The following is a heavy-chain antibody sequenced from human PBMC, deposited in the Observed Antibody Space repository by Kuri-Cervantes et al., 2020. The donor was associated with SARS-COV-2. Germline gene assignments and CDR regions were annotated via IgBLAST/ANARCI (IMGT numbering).Heavy chain of an antibody. Sequence: GESLKISCAASGFTFSSYWMHWVRQAPGKGLVWVSRINSDGSSTSYADSVKGRFTISRDNAKNTLYLQMNSLRAEDTAVYYCARDLGADIVVVPAAGYMDVWGKGTTVTASS. CDR3: ARDLGADIVVVPAAGYMDV. CDR2: INSDGSST. V-gene: IGHV3-74*01. D-gene: IGHD2-2*01. CDR1: GFTFSSYW. J-gene: IGHJ6*03.